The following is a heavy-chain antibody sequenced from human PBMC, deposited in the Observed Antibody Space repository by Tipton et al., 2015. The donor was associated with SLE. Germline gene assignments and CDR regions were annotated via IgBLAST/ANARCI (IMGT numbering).Heavy chain of an antibody. Sequence: AASGFTFSSYWMSWVRQAPGKGLEWVANIKQDGSEKYYVDSVKGRFTISRDNAKNSLYLQMNSLRAEDTAVYYCAKDRRDGYSSLFDYWGQGTLVTVSS. J-gene: IGHJ4*02. V-gene: IGHV3-7*03. D-gene: IGHD6-13*01. CDR3: AKDRRDGYSSLFDY. CDR2: IKQDGSEK. CDR1: GFTFSSYW.